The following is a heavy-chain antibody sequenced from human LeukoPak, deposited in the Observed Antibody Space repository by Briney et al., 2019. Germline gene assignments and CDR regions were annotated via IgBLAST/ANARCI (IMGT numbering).Heavy chain of an antibody. J-gene: IGHJ3*02. CDR3: ARGRYYYDSSGYYSGDDAFDI. Sequence: ASVKVSCKASSYTFTRYGISWVRQAPGQGLEWMGWISANNGNANYAQKLQGRVTMTRDTSTSTAYMELRSLRSDDTAVYYCARGRYYYDSSGYYSGDDAFDIWGQGTMVTVSS. CDR2: ISANNGNA. V-gene: IGHV1-18*01. D-gene: IGHD3-22*01. CDR1: SYTFTRYG.